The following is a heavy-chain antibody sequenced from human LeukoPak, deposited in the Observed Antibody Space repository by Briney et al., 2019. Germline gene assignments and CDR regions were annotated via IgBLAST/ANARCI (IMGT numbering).Heavy chain of an antibody. CDR2: INTDGTST. Sequence: GGSLRLSCAASGVTLSSYWMHWVRQAPGKGLVWVSRINTDGTSTTYADSVKGRFTISRDNAKNTLYLQMNSLRAEDTAVYYCARGCVSSGSYYTVDYWGQGTLVTVSS. D-gene: IGHD1-26*01. CDR3: ARGCVSSGSYYTVDY. J-gene: IGHJ4*02. CDR1: GVTLSSYW. V-gene: IGHV3-74*01.